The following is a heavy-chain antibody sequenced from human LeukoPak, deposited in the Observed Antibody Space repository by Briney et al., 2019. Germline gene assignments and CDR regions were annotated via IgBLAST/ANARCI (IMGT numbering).Heavy chain of an antibody. CDR2: INPNTGGT. J-gene: IGHJ4*02. Sequence: AAVKVPCKASGYTFTGYYMHWVRQAPGRGLEWMGWINPNTGGTNYAQKFQGRVTMTRDTSISTAYMELSSLRSDDTAMYYCARDVLLAVPALDYWGQGALGTVSS. D-gene: IGHD6-19*01. CDR3: ARDVLLAVPALDY. V-gene: IGHV1-2*02. CDR1: GYTFTGYY.